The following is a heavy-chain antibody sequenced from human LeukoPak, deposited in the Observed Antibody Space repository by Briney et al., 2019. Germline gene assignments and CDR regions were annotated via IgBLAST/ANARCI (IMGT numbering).Heavy chain of an antibody. V-gene: IGHV1-69*13. J-gene: IGHJ5*02. CDR2: IIPIFGTA. CDR3: ARDFAARLKPNWFDP. Sequence: ASVKVSCKASGGTFSSYAISWVRQAPGQGLEWTGGIIPIFGTANYAQKFQGRVTITADESTSTAYMELSSLRSEDTAVYYCARDFAARLKPNWFDPWGQGTLVTVSS. CDR1: GGTFSSYA. D-gene: IGHD6-6*01.